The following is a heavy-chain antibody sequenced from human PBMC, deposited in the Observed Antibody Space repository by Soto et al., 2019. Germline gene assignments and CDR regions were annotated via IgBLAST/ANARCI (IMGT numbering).Heavy chain of an antibody. CDR2: ISAYNGNT. J-gene: IGHJ6*02. V-gene: IGHV1-18*04. D-gene: IGHD2-2*01. CDR3: ARRGYCSSTTCYDYYSGMDV. CDR1: GYTFTSYG. Sequence: ASVKVSCKASGYTFTSYGISWVRQAPGQGLEWMGWISAYNGNTNYAQKLQGRVTMTTDTSTSTAYMELRSLRSDDTAVYYCARRGYCSSTTCYDYYSGMDVWGQTATVTVSS.